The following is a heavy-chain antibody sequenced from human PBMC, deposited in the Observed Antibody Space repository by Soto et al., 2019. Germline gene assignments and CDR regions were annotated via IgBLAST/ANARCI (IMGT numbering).Heavy chain of an antibody. CDR1: GFTFSSYS. J-gene: IGHJ6*03. V-gene: IGHV3-21*01. D-gene: IGHD2-15*01. CDR2: ISSSSSYI. CDR3: ARDCSGGSCYGVVYYYMDV. Sequence: GGSLRLSCAASGFTFSSYSMNWVRQAPGKGLEWVSSISSSSSYIYYADSVKGRFTISRDNAKNSLYLQMNSLRAEDTAVYYCARDCSGGSCYGVVYYYMDVWGKGTTVTVSS.